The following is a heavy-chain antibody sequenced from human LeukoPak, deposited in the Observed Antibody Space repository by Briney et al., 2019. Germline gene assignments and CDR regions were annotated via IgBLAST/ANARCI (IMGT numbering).Heavy chain of an antibody. Sequence: PSDTLSLTCAVYGGSFSGHYWTWIRQTPGKGLEWIGEIDHSGSTNYNPSLKSRITISVDTSKNQFSLKVSSVTAADTAVYYCATARCSGGSCYPNWIDPWGQGTLVTVSS. V-gene: IGHV4-34*01. D-gene: IGHD2-15*01. CDR1: GGSFSGHY. J-gene: IGHJ5*02. CDR2: IDHSGST. CDR3: ATARCSGGSCYPNWIDP.